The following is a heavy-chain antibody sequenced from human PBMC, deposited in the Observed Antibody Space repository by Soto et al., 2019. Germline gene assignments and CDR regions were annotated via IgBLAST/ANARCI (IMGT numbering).Heavy chain of an antibody. CDR2: INSDGSST. CDR3: AREQYYYDSSGYYPVLDY. Sequence: GGSLRLSCAASGFTFSSYWMHWVRQAPGKGLVWVSRINSDGSSTSYADSVKGRFTISRDNAKNTLYLQMNSLRAEDTAVYYCAREQYYYDSSGYYPVLDYWGQGTLVTVSS. V-gene: IGHV3-74*01. D-gene: IGHD3-22*01. CDR1: GFTFSSYW. J-gene: IGHJ4*02.